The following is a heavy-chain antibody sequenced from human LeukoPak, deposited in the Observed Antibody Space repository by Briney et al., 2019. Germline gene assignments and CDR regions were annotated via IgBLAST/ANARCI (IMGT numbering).Heavy chain of an antibody. V-gene: IGHV4-39*07. J-gene: IGHJ4*02. CDR2: IYYSGST. D-gene: IGHD3-9*01. CDR1: GGSISSSSYY. Sequence: KPSETLSLTCTVSGGSISSSSYYWGWIRQPPGKGLEWIGSIYYSGSTYYNPSLKSRVTISVDTSKNQFSLKLSSVTAADTAVYYCARNVPRGDILTGYCEYYFDYWGQGTLVTVSS. CDR3: ARNVPRGDILTGYCEYYFDY.